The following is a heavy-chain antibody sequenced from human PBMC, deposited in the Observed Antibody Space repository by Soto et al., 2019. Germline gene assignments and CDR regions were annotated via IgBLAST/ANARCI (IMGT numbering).Heavy chain of an antibody. CDR1: EFTFSSYA. Sequence: PWGSLRISCASSEFTFSSYAMHWVGQAPGKGLEWVAVISYDGSNKYYADSVKGRFTISRDNSKNTLYLQMNSLRAEDTAVYYCARDPGLWLAWIDYWGQGTMVTVSS. J-gene: IGHJ4*02. CDR2: ISYDGSNK. CDR3: ARDPGLWLAWIDY. V-gene: IGHV3-30-3*01. D-gene: IGHD5-18*01.